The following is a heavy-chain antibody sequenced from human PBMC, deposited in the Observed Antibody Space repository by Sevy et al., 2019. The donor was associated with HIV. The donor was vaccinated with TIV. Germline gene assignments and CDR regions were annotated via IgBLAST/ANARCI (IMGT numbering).Heavy chain of an antibody. CDR3: ARGGVSGYDFG. V-gene: IGHV4-59*01. D-gene: IGHD5-12*01. Sequence: SETLSLTCTVSGGSISSYYWSWIRQPPGKGLEWIGYIYYSGSTNYNPSLKSRVTISVDTSKNQFSLKLSSVTAADTAVYYCARGGVSGYDFGWGQGTLVTVSS. CDR1: GGSISSYY. J-gene: IGHJ4*02. CDR2: IYYSGST.